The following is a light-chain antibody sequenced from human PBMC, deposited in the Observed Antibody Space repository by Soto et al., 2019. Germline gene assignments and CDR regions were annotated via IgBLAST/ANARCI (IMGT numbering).Light chain of an antibody. CDR3: PSYDSSLSAVV. CDR2: GNS. J-gene: IGLJ2*01. Sequence: QSVLTQPPSVSGAPGQRVTISCTGSSSNIGAGYDVHWYQQLPGTAPKLLIYGNSNRPSGVPDRFSGSKSGTSASLAITGLQAEDEADYYCPSYDSSLSAVVFGGGTELTVL. V-gene: IGLV1-40*01. CDR1: SSNIGAGYD.